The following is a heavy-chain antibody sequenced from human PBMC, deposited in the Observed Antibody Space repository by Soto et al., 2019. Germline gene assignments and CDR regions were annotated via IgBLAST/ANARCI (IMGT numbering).Heavy chain of an antibody. CDR1: GGSISSRNYY. D-gene: IGHD5-18*01. CDR3: ARDHPHSYGVYYFDY. Sequence: PSETLSLTCTVSGGSISSRNYYWSWIRQPPGKGLEWIGYIYYSGSTNYNPSLQSRVTISIDTSKNQVSLKVNSVTAADTAVYYCARDHPHSYGVYYFDYWGQGTPVTVS. V-gene: IGHV4-61*01. CDR2: IYYSGST. J-gene: IGHJ4*02.